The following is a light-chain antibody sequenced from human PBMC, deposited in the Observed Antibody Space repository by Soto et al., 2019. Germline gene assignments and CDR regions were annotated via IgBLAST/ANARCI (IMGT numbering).Light chain of an antibody. CDR3: SSYAGSSNV. CDR2: EVN. V-gene: IGLV2-8*01. CDR1: SSDGGGYNY. Sequence: HSALTQPPSASGSPGQSVASSCTGTSSDGGGYNYVSWYQQRPGKAPKLMIYEVNKRPSGVPDRFSGSKSGNTASLTVSGLQAEDEADYYCSSYAGSSNVFGTGTKVTV. J-gene: IGLJ1*01.